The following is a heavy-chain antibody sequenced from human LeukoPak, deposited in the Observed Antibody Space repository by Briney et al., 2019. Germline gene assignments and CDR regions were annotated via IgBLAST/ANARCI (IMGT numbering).Heavy chain of an antibody. CDR1: GFTLSSYG. Sequence: GGSPSLSCAASGFTLSSYGMHWVRQAPGKGLEGGAVISYDGSNKYYADSVKGRFTISRDNSKNTLYLQMNSLRAGDTAVYYCAKPVYSSSWSPFDYWGQGTLVTVSS. CDR2: ISYDGSNK. V-gene: IGHV3-30*18. J-gene: IGHJ4*02. D-gene: IGHD6-13*01. CDR3: AKPVYSSSWSPFDY.